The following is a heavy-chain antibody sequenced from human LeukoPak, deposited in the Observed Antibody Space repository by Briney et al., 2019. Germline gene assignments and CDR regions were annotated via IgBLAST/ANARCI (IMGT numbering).Heavy chain of an antibody. J-gene: IGHJ4*02. Sequence: PSGTLSLTCAVSGVSISSSNWWSWVRQPPGKGLEWIGEIYHSGRTNYNPSLKSRVTISVDKSNDQFSLQLSSVTAADTAVYYCASTTPGLSAAAVLDYWGQGTLGTVS. CDR1: GVSISSSNW. D-gene: IGHD6-13*01. CDR2: IYHSGRT. CDR3: ASTTPGLSAAAVLDY. V-gene: IGHV4-4*02.